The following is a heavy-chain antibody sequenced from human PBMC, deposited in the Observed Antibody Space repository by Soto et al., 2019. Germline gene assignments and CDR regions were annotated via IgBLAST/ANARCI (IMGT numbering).Heavy chain of an antibody. CDR1: GGSISSYY. J-gene: IGHJ4*02. D-gene: IGHD3-22*01. Sequence: SETLSLTCTVSGGSISSYYWSWIRQPPGKGLEWIGDIYYSGSTNYNPSLKSRVTISVDTSKNQFSLQLSSVTAADTAVYYCARGRHYYDSSGYYYFDYWGQGTLVTVSS. CDR2: IYYSGST. CDR3: ARGRHYYDSSGYYYFDY. V-gene: IGHV4-59*01.